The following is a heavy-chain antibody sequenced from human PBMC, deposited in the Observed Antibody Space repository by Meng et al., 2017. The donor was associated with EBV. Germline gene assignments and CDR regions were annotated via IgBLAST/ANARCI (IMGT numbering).Heavy chain of an antibody. J-gene: IGHJ4*02. V-gene: IGHV4-34*01. Sequence: HVRLQPGGAGLLWPAYTLSLTWGLFGESLRCYACGWVRQSTGKGVEWIGEVNHAGRTNFNPSLKSRVRISLDTSKNQFSLKLNSVTVADTAVYYCAEGRGTFDYWGRGTLVTVSS. CDR1: GESLRCYA. CDR2: VNHAGRT. CDR3: AEGRGTFDY.